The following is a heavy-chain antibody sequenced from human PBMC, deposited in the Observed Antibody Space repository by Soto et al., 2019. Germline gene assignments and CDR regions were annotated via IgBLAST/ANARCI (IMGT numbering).Heavy chain of an antibody. CDR3: ARVAVARPYYFDY. CDR1: GYTFTSYA. J-gene: IGHJ4*02. V-gene: IGHV1-3*01. CDR2: INAGNGNT. D-gene: IGHD6-19*01. Sequence: QVQLVQSGAEVKKPGASVKVSCKASGYTFTSYAMHWVRQAPGQRLEWMGWINAGNGNTKCSQKFQGRVTITRDTSASTAYMELSSLRSEDTAVYYCARVAVARPYYFDYWGQGTLVTVSS.